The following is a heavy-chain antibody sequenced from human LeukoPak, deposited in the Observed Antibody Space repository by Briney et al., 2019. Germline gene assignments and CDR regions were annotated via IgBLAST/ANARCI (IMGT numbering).Heavy chain of an antibody. CDR2: IWYDRSNK. V-gene: IGHV3-33*01. CDR1: GFTFSSYG. CDR3: ARENAGIAVARTYYYYGMDV. D-gene: IGHD6-19*01. J-gene: IGHJ6*04. Sequence: GGSLRLSCAASGFTFSSYGMHWVRQAPGKGLEWVAVIWYDRSNKYYADSVKGRFTISRDNSKNTLYLQMNSLRAEDTAVYYCARENAGIAVARTYYYYGMDVWGKGTTVTVSS.